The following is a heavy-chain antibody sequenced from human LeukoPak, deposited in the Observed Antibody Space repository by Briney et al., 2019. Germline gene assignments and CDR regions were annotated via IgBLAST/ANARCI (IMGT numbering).Heavy chain of an antibody. D-gene: IGHD5-24*01. V-gene: IGHV4-61*02. CDR2: IYTSGST. CDR3: ARSGQPNDERRDGYKGELDY. CDR1: GGSISSGSYY. J-gene: IGHJ4*02. Sequence: PSETLSLTCTVSGGSISSGSYYWSWIRQPAGKGLEWIGRIYTSGSTNYNPSLKSRVTISVDTSKNQFSLKLSSVTAADTAVYYCARSGQPNDERRDGYKGELDYWGQGTLVTVSS.